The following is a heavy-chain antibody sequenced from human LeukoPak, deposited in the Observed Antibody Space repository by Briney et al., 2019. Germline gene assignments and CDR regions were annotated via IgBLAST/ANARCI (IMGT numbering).Heavy chain of an antibody. Sequence: ASVKVSCKVSGYTLTELSMHWVRQAPGKELEWMGGFDPEDGETIYAQKFQGRVTMTEDTSTDTAYMELSSLRSEDTAVYYCATDGGTYSGSYHFDYWGQGTLVTVSS. D-gene: IGHD1-26*01. V-gene: IGHV1-24*01. J-gene: IGHJ4*02. CDR1: GYTLTELS. CDR2: FDPEDGET. CDR3: ATDGGTYSGSYHFDY.